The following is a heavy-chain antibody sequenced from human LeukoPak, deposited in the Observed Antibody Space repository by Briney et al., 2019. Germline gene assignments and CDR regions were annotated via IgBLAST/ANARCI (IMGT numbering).Heavy chain of an antibody. D-gene: IGHD2-2*03. J-gene: IGHJ4*02. Sequence: KPSETLSFTCTVSGGSISSYYWSWIRQPAGKGLEWIGRIYTSGSTNYNPSHKSRVTMSVDTSKDQFSLKLSSVTAADTAVYYCATLGYCSSTSCYSADYWGQGTLVTVSS. CDR2: IYTSGST. CDR1: GGSISSYY. CDR3: ATLGYCSSTSCYSADY. V-gene: IGHV4-4*07.